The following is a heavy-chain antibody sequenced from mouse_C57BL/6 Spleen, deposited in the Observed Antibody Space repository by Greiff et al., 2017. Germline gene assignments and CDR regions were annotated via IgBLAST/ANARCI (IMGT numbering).Heavy chain of an antibody. CDR1: GFTFSDYG. CDR3: ARAIYYYGSSLSAY. Sequence: EVHLVESGGGLVKPGGSLKLSCAASGFTFSDYGMHWVRQAPEKGLEWVAYISSGSSTIYYADTVKGRFTISRDNAKNTLFLQMTSLRSEDTAMYYCARAIYYYGSSLSAYWGQGTLVTVSA. CDR2: ISSGSSTI. J-gene: IGHJ3*01. V-gene: IGHV5-17*01. D-gene: IGHD1-1*01.